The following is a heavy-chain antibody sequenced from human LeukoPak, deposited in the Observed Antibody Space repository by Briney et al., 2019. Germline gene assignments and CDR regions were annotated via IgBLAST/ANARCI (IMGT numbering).Heavy chain of an antibody. V-gene: IGHV3-48*01. CDR1: GFTFTTYS. J-gene: IGHJ4*02. CDR3: ARGGDFY. D-gene: IGHD3-3*01. CDR2: ISPSSSTI. Sequence: GGSLRLSCAASGFTFTTYSMNWVRQAPGKGLEWVSYISPSSSTIYYADSVKGRFTISRDNAKDSLYLQMNSLRADDTAVYYCARGGDFYWGQGTLVTVSS.